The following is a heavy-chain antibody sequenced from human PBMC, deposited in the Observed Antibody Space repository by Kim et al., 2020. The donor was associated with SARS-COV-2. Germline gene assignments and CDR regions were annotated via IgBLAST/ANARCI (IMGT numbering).Heavy chain of an antibody. V-gene: IGHV4-59*01. CDR3: ARDCTSIAARPPHMVGMDV. Sequence: SETLSLTCTVSGGSISSYYWSWIRQPPGKGLEWIGYIYYSGSTNYNPSLKSRVTISVDTSKNQFSLKLSSVTAADTAVYYCARDCTSIAARPPHMVGMDVWGQGTTVTVSS. CDR2: IYYSGST. J-gene: IGHJ6*02. CDR1: GGSISSYY. D-gene: IGHD6-6*01.